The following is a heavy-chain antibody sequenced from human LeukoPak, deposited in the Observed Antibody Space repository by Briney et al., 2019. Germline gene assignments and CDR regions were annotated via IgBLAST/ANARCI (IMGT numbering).Heavy chain of an antibody. J-gene: IGHJ4*02. CDR3: ARVSGQLLSYSVY. CDR2: ISAYDGNT. Sequence: APVKVSCKASGYTFSSYGISWVRQAPGQGLEWIGWISAYDGNTNYAQKLQGRVTMTTDTSTSTAYMELRSLRSDDTAVYYCARVSGQLLSYSVYWGQGTLVTVSS. D-gene: IGHD2-2*01. V-gene: IGHV1-18*01. CDR1: GYTFSSYG.